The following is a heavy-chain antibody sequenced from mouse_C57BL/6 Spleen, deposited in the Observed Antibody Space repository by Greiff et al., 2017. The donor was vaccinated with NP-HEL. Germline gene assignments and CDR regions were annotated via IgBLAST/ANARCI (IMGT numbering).Heavy chain of an antibody. D-gene: IGHD2-1*01. J-gene: IGHJ4*01. V-gene: IGHV5-16*01. CDR2: INYDGSST. CDR3: ARDGNYYARDY. CDR1: GFTFSDYY. Sequence: EVKLVESEGGLVQPGSSMKLSCTASGFTFSDYYMAWVRQVPEKGLEWVANINYDGSSTYYLDSLKSRFIISRYNAKNILYLQMSSLKSEDTATDYCARDGNYYARDYWGQGTSVTVSS.